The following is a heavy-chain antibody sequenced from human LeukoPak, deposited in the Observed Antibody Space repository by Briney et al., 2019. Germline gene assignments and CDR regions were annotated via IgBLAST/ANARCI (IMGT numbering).Heavy chain of an antibody. CDR1: GFTFSTYA. D-gene: IGHD1-26*01. V-gene: IGHV3-23*01. Sequence: PGGSLRLSCAASGFTFSTYAMSWVRQAPGKGLECVSFISGRDGSTYYADSVKGRFTISRDNSKNTLYLQMNSLKTEDTAVYYCTTDGVGVEGATYDNWGQGTLVSVSS. CDR3: TTDGVGVEGATYDN. CDR2: ISGRDGST. J-gene: IGHJ4*02.